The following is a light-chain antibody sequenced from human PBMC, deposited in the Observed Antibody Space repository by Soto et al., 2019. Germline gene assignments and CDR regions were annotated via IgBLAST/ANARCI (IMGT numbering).Light chain of an antibody. CDR2: QDN. CDR1: KLGEKY. V-gene: IGLV3-1*01. J-gene: IGLJ2*01. Sequence: SYEPTQPPSVSVSPGQTASITCSGDKLGEKYACWYQQRPGQSPVLVIYQDNKRPSGIPERFSGSNSGNTATLTISGTQAMDEADYYCQAWDTGTAVFGGGTKLTVL. CDR3: QAWDTGTAV.